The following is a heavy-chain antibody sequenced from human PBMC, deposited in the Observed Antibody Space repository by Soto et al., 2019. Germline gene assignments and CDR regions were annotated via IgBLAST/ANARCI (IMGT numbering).Heavy chain of an antibody. D-gene: IGHD3-10*01. Sequence: QVQLVQSGAEVKKPGASVKVSCKASGYTFTSYDINWVRQATGQGLEWMGWMNPNSGNTGYAQKFQGRVTMTRNTSISTAYMELSSLRSEDTAVYYCARVPPAAIPGPLWFGEFFHDYYSMDVWGKGTTVTVSS. CDR3: ARVPPAAIPGPLWFGEFFHDYYSMDV. CDR2: MNPNSGNT. J-gene: IGHJ6*03. V-gene: IGHV1-8*01. CDR1: GYTFTSYD.